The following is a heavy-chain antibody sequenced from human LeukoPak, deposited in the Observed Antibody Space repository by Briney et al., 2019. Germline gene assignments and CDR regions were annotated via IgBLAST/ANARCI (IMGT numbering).Heavy chain of an antibody. V-gene: IGHV4-34*01. Sequence: PSETLSLTCAVYGGSFSGYYWSWIRQPPGKGLEWIGSIYYSGSTYYNPSLKSRVTISVDTSKNQFSLKLSSVTAADTAVYYCARDNDSSGWYGHYFDYWGQGTLVTVSS. CDR1: GGSFSGYY. J-gene: IGHJ4*02. D-gene: IGHD6-19*01. CDR3: ARDNDSSGWYGHYFDY. CDR2: IYYSGST.